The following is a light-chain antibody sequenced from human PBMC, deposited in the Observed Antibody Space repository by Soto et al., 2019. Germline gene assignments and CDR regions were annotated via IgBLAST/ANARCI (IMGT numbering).Light chain of an antibody. V-gene: IGKV3-20*01. Sequence: IGLTKSPGTLSLSPGESATLSCRASQSVSSSYRAWYQQKPGQAPRILXXGLXSRATGIPERFSGSGSGKDFTLTISRLEPEDFAVYYCQQYGRSPTWTFGQGTKVDIK. CDR1: QSVSSSY. CDR3: QQYGRSPTWT. CDR2: GLX. J-gene: IGKJ1*01.